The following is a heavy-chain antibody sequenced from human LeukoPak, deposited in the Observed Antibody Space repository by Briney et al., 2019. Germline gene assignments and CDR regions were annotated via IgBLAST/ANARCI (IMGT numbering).Heavy chain of an antibody. V-gene: IGHV3-53*01. J-gene: IGHJ4*02. D-gene: IGHD5-12*01. Sequence: GGSLRLSCAASGLTVSSNYMSWVRQAPGKGLEWVSVIYSGGSTYYADSVKGRFTISRDNSKNTLYLQMNSLRAEDTAVYYCVKQSGYRGYDFFDYWGQGALVTVSS. CDR1: GLTVSSNY. CDR3: VKQSGYRGYDFFDY. CDR2: IYSGGST.